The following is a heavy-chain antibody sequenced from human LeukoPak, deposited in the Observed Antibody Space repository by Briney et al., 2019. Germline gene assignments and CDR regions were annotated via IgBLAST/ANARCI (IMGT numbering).Heavy chain of an antibody. CDR3: ARGTVTTNYFDY. Sequence: SETLSLTCTVSGASISGYYWSWLRQPPGKGLEWIGYIHYTGGTNYNPSLKSRVTMSLDTSKNQFSLKLSSVTAADTAVYSCARGTVTTNYFDYWGQGALVTVSS. CDR1: GASISGYY. CDR2: IHYTGGT. V-gene: IGHV4-59*01. J-gene: IGHJ4*02. D-gene: IGHD4-17*01.